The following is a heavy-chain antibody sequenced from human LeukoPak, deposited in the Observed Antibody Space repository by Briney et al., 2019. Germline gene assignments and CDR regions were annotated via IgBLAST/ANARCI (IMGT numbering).Heavy chain of an antibody. CDR2: INGDGSSI. Sequence: GGSLRLSCAASGFTFSSYWMNWVRQVPGKGLVWVARINGDGSSINYADSVKGRFTISRDNAKNTLYLQMNSLRVEDTAVYYCARGRGPYGWFDPWGQGTLVTVSS. V-gene: IGHV3-74*01. J-gene: IGHJ5*02. CDR3: ARGRGPYGWFDP. CDR1: GFTFSSYW. D-gene: IGHD3-10*01.